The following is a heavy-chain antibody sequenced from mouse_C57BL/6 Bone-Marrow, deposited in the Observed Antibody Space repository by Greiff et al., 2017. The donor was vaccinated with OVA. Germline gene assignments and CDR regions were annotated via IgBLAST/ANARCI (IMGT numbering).Heavy chain of an antibody. CDR2: ISNLAYSI. CDR3: ARQGYYGSSN. V-gene: IGHV5-15*04. D-gene: IGHD1-1*01. Sequence: EVKVEESGGGLVQPGGSLKLSCAASGFTFSDYGMAWVRQAPRKGPEWVAFISNLAYSIYYADTVTGRFTISRENAKNTLYLEMSSLRSEDTAMYYCARQGYYGSSNWGQGTLVTVSA. CDR1: GFTFSDYG. J-gene: IGHJ3*01.